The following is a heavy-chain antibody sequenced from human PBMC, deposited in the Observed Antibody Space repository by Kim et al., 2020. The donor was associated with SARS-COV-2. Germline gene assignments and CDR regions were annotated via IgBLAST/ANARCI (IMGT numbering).Heavy chain of an antibody. J-gene: IGHJ4*02. V-gene: IGHV4-39*01. CDR2: IYYSGST. CDR3: ARLQAVAGSFDY. D-gene: IGHD6-19*01. CDR1: GGSISSSSYY. Sequence: SETLSLTCTVSGGSISSSSYYWGWIRQPPGKGLEWIGSIYYSGSTYYNPSLKSRVTISVDTSKNQFSRKLSSVTAAGTAVYYCARLQAVAGSFDYWGQGTLGTVSS.